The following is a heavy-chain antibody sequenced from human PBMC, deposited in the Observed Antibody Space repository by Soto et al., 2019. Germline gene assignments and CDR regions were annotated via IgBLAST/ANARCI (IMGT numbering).Heavy chain of an antibody. D-gene: IGHD3-22*01. CDR2: IWYGGSNK. Sequence: PGGSLRLSCAASVFTFSSYGMHWIRQAPGKGLEWLAVIWYGGSNKYYADSVKGRFTISRDNSKNTLYLQMNSLSAEDTAVYYCASDRGVYYGSSGYHYPFDYWGQGNLVTVSS. V-gene: IGHV3-33*01. CDR1: VFTFSSYG. CDR3: ASDRGVYYGSSGYHYPFDY. J-gene: IGHJ4*02.